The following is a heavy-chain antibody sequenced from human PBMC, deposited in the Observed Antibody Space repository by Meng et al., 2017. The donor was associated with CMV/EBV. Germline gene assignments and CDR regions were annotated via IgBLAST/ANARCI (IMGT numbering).Heavy chain of an antibody. CDR3: ASSDGDSSSSILDY. J-gene: IGHJ4*02. Sequence: ASVKVSCKASGYTFTSYGISWVRQAPGQGLEWVGWISAYNGNTNYAQKLQGRVTMTTDTSTSTAYMELRSLRSDDTAVYYCASSDGDSSSSILDYWGQGTLVTVSS. CDR2: ISAYNGNT. CDR1: GYTFTSYG. V-gene: IGHV1-18*01. D-gene: IGHD6-6*01.